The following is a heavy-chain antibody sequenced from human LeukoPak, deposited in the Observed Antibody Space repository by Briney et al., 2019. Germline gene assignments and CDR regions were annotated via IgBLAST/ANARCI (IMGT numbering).Heavy chain of an antibody. J-gene: IGHJ4*02. CDR3: ARTYGSGSYPEGY. V-gene: IGHV1-69*04. D-gene: IGHD3-10*01. Sequence: GASVKVSCKASGGTFSSYAISWVRQAPGQGLEWMGRIIPILGIANYAQKFQGRVTITADKSTSTAYMELSSLRSEDTAVYYCARTYGSGSYPEGYWGQGTLVTVSS. CDR2: IIPILGIA. CDR1: GGTFSSYA.